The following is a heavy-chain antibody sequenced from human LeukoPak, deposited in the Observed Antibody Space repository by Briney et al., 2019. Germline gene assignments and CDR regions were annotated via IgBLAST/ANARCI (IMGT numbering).Heavy chain of an antibody. Sequence: SETLSLTCTVSGDSISSYYWSWIRQPPGKGLEWIRYIYYSGSTNYNPSLKSRVTISVDMSKNQFSLKLSSVTAADTAVYYCARLYYDSSRYPNWFDPWGQGTLVTVSS. CDR1: GDSISSYY. CDR2: IYYSGST. V-gene: IGHV4-59*08. D-gene: IGHD3-22*01. CDR3: ARLYYDSSRYPNWFDP. J-gene: IGHJ5*02.